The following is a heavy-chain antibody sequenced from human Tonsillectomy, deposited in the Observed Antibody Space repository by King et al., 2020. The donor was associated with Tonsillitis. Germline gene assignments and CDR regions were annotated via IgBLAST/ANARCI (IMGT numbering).Heavy chain of an antibody. D-gene: IGHD1-26*01. Sequence: VQLVESGAEVKKPGASVKVSCKASGYTFTSYYMHWVRQAPGQGLEWMGIINPSGGSTTYAQKFQGRVTMTRVTSTSTVYMELSSLRSEDTAVYYCARAGGSYRGYFDYWGQGTLVTVSS. J-gene: IGHJ4*02. CDR3: ARAGGSYRGYFDY. CDR1: GYTFTSYY. CDR2: INPSGGST. V-gene: IGHV1-46*01.